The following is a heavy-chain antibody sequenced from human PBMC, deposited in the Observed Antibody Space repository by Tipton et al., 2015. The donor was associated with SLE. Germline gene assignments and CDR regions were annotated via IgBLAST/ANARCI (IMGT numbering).Heavy chain of an antibody. J-gene: IGHJ6*02. Sequence: LSLTCTVSGVSISHYYWSWIRQPPGKGLEWIGYISHSGSTNYNPSLKSRVTISADTSKNQFSLRVNSVTSADTAVYYCARDWRGYYGAQAYYYYGMDVWGQGTTVIVSS. D-gene: IGHD4/OR15-4a*01. V-gene: IGHV4-59*01. CDR2: ISHSGST. CDR3: ARDWRGYYGAQAYYYYGMDV. CDR1: GVSISHYY.